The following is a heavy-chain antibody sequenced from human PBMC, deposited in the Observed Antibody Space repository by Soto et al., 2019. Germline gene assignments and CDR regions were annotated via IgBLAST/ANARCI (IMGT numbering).Heavy chain of an antibody. D-gene: IGHD6-13*01. Sequence: EVQLLESGGGLVQPGGSLRLSCAASGFTFSSYAMSWVRQAPGKGLEWVSAISGRGGSTYYADSVKGRFTISRDNSKNPLYLQMNSLRAEDTAVYYCAKDLGSSWYDPLDYWGQGTLVTVSS. V-gene: IGHV3-23*01. CDR1: GFTFSSYA. CDR2: ISGRGGST. J-gene: IGHJ4*02. CDR3: AKDLGSSWYDPLDY.